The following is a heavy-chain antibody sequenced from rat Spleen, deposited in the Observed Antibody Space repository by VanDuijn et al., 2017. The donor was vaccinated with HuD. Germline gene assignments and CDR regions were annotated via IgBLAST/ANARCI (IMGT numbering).Heavy chain of an antibody. Sequence: EVQLVESGGGLMQPGRSLKLSCVASGFTFNKYWMTWIRQAPGKGLEWVASITNNGGNSYYPDSVKGRFTISRDNAKSTLYLQVNSLRSEDTATYFCARENYYSADYWGQGVMVTVSS. D-gene: IGHD1-1*01. CDR1: GFTFNKYW. J-gene: IGHJ2*01. CDR3: ARENYYSADY. CDR2: ITNNGGNS. V-gene: IGHV5-31*01.